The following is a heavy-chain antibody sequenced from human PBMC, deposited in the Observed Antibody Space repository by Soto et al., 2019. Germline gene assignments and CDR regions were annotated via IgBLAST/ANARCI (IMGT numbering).Heavy chain of an antibody. CDR2: IYYSGST. D-gene: IGHD6-6*01. Sequence: SETLSLTCTVSGGSVSSGSYYWSWIRQPPGKGLEWIGYIYYSGSTNYNPSLKSRVTISVDTSKNQFSLKLSSVTAADTAVYYCARHGSSGYYFDYWGQGTLVTVSS. CDR3: ARHGSSGYYFDY. V-gene: IGHV4-61*01. CDR1: GGSVSSGSYY. J-gene: IGHJ4*02.